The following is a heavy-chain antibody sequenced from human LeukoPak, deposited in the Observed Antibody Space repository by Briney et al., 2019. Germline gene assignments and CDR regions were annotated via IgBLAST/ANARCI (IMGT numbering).Heavy chain of an antibody. V-gene: IGHV1-46*01. D-gene: IGHD5-18*01. CDR3: ARDMASVGGYSYAVPGDY. CDR2: INPSGGST. CDR1: GYSFTTYA. Sequence: GASVKVSCKASGYSFTTYALNWVRQAPGQGLEWMGIINPSGGSTSYAQKFQGRVTMTRDTSTSTVYMELSSLRSEDTAVYYCARDMASVGGYSYAVPGDYWGQGTLVTVSS. J-gene: IGHJ4*02.